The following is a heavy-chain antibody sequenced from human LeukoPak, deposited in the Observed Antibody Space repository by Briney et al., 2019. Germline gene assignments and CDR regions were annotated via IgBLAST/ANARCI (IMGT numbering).Heavy chain of an antibody. D-gene: IGHD3-22*01. J-gene: IGHJ6*02. CDR3: AVVVVKASYYYYYGMDV. CDR2: IIPIFGTA. Sequence: ASVKVSCTASGGTFSSYAISWVRQAPGQGLEWMGGIIPIFGTANYAQKFQGRVTITADESTSTAYMELSSLRSEDTAVYYCAVVVVKASYYYYYGMDVWGQGTTVTVSS. CDR1: GGTFSSYA. V-gene: IGHV1-69*13.